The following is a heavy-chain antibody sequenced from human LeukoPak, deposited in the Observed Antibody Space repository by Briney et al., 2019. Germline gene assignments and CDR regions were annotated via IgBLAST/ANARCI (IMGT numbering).Heavy chain of an antibody. CDR2: IYHSGST. V-gene: IGHV4-4*02. CDR3: ARNQYSSSTNWIDP. Sequence: SETLSLTCAVSGGSISSDYWWSWVRQPPGKGLEWIGEIYHSGSTNYNPSFKTRVTISVDKSKNQLSLSLTSVTAAGTAVYYCARNQYSSSTNWIDPWGQGTLVTVSS. J-gene: IGHJ5*02. D-gene: IGHD6-6*01. CDR1: GGSISSDYW.